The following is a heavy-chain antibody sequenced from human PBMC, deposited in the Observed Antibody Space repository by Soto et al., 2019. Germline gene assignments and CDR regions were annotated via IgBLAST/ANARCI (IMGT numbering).Heavy chain of an antibody. CDR2: ISSSSSTI. CDR1: GFTCSSYS. J-gene: IGHJ6*02. CDR3: ARGILATTLLRYYSTLV. V-gene: IGHV3-48*02. Sequence: FLRLTCAAYGFTCSSYSMNWVRQAPGKGLEWVSYISSSSSTIYYADSVKGRFTISRDNAKNSLYLQMNSLRDEDTAVYYCARGILATTLLRYYSTLVWCQGTSVT. D-gene: IGHD1-26*01.